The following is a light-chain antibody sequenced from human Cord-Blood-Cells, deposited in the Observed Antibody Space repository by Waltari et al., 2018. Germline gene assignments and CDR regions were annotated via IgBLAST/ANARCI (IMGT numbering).Light chain of an antibody. Sequence: QSVLTQPPSASGTPGQRVTISCSGSSSNNGSNTENWYQQLPGTAPKLLIYSNNQRPSGVPDRFSGSKSGTSASLAISGLQSEDEADYYCAAWDDSLNGNWVFGGGTKLTVL. J-gene: IGLJ3*02. V-gene: IGLV1-44*01. CDR1: SSNNGSNT. CDR3: AAWDDSLNGNWV. CDR2: SNN.